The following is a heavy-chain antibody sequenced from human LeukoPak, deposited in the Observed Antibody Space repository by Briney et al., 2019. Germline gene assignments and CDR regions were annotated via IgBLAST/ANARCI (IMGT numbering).Heavy chain of an antibody. CDR1: GFTFSSYA. CDR3: AKRLITPGRTYYFDY. D-gene: IGHD1-1*01. J-gene: IGHJ4*02. Sequence: GGSLRLSCAASGFTFSSYAMSCVRQAPGKGLEWVSAISSSGGNTYYADSVKGRFTISRDNSKNTLYLQMNSLRTEDTAVYYCAKRLITPGRTYYFDYWGQGTLVTVSS. CDR2: ISSSGGNT. V-gene: IGHV3-23*01.